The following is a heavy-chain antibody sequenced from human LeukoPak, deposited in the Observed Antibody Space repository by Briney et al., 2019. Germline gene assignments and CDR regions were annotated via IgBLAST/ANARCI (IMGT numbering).Heavy chain of an antibody. CDR3: VRVGRSGWHFDY. J-gene: IGHJ4*02. Sequence: GGSLRLSCAASGFTFSSYWMSWVRQAPGKGLEWVANIKQDGSEKYYVDSVKGRFTNSRDNVENSMFLQMNSLRAEDTAVYYCVRVGRSGWHFDYWGQGALVTVSS. CDR1: GFTFSSYW. CDR2: IKQDGSEK. D-gene: IGHD6-19*01. V-gene: IGHV3-7*01.